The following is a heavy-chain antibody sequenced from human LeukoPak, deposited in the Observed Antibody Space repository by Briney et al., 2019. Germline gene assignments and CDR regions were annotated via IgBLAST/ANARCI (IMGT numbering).Heavy chain of an antibody. CDR3: ASGVDIVATTPFDY. J-gene: IGHJ4*02. Sequence: GGSLRLSCAASGFTFSNAWMSWVRQAPGKGLEWVANIKQDGSEKYYVDSVKGRFTISRDNAKNSLYLQMNSLRAEDTAVYYCASGVDIVATTPFDYWGQGTLVTVSS. CDR2: IKQDGSEK. CDR1: GFTFSNAW. V-gene: IGHV3-7*01. D-gene: IGHD5-12*01.